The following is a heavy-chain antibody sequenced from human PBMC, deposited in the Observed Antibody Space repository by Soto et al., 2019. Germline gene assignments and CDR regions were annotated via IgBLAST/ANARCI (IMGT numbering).Heavy chain of an antibody. CDR2: INAGNGNT. J-gene: IGHJ6*02. D-gene: IGHD2-2*01. CDR1: GYTFTSYA. CDR3: ASSHALDYYYGMDV. Sequence: QVQLVQSGAEVKKPGASVKVSCKASGYTFTSYAMHWVRQAPGQRLEWMGWINAGNGNTKYSQKFQGRVTITRDTSASTAYMELRSRRFEDTAVYYCASSHALDYYYGMDVWGQGTTVTVSS. V-gene: IGHV1-3*01.